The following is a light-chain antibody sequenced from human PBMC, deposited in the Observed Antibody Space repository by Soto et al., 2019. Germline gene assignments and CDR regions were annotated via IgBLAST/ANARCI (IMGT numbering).Light chain of an antibody. CDR1: NIGAIS. V-gene: IGLV3-21*02. Sequence: SYELTQPPSVSVAPGQTARITCGGDNIGAISVHWYQQRPGQPRVLVVYDDSDRPSAIPERFSGSNSGNTATLTISRDEAGDEADYYCQVWDNNSNHYVFGTGTKVTVL. CDR3: QVWDNNSNHYV. J-gene: IGLJ1*01. CDR2: DDS.